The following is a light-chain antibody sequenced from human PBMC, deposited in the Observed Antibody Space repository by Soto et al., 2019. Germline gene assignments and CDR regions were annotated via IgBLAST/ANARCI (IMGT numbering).Light chain of an antibody. Sequence: QSALTLPASVSGSPGQSITISCTGTSSDVGSHNLVSWYQQHPDRAPKLMIYEGSKRPSGVSNRFSGSKSGNTASLTISGLQAEDEADYFCCSYAGSSTYIFGSGTKVTVL. CDR1: SSDVGSHNL. CDR2: EGS. V-gene: IGLV2-23*01. J-gene: IGLJ1*01. CDR3: CSYAGSSTYI.